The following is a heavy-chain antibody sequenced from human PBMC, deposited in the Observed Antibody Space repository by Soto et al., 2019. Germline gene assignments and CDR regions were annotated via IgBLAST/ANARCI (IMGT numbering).Heavy chain of an antibody. V-gene: IGHV1-3*01. Sequence: ASVKVSCKASGYTFTSYAMHWVRQAPGQRLEWMGWINAGNGNTKYSQKFQGRVTITRDTSASTAYMELSSLRSEDTAVYYCARGLIYGDYREYYFDYWGQGTLVTVSS. CDR1: GYTFTSYA. J-gene: IGHJ4*02. CDR2: INAGNGNT. D-gene: IGHD4-17*01. CDR3: ARGLIYGDYREYYFDY.